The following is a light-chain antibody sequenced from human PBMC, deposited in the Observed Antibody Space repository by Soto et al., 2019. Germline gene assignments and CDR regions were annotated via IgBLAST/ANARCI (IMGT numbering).Light chain of an antibody. CDR2: GNS. CDR3: QSYDSSLSGGV. Sequence: QSVLTQPPSVSGAPGQRVTISCTWSSSNIGAGYDVHWYQQLPGTAPKLLIYGNSNRPSGVPDRFSGSKSGTSASLAITGSQAEDEADYYCQSYDSSLSGGVFGGGTTVTVL. V-gene: IGLV1-40*01. CDR1: SSNIGAGYD. J-gene: IGLJ3*02.